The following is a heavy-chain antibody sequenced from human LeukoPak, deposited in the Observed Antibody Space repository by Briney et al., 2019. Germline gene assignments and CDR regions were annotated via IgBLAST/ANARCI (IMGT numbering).Heavy chain of an antibody. CDR2: FDPEDGET. D-gene: IGHD6-6*01. CDR3: ARDSGTYSSSSFAGYYYYGMDV. J-gene: IGHJ6*02. V-gene: IGHV1-24*01. CDR1: GYTLTELS. Sequence: ASVKVSCKVSGYTLTELSMHWVRQAPGKGLEWMGGFDPEDGETIYAQKFQGRVTMTEDTSTDTAYMELSSLRSEDTAVYYCARDSGTYSSSSFAGYYYYGMDVWGQGTTVTVSS.